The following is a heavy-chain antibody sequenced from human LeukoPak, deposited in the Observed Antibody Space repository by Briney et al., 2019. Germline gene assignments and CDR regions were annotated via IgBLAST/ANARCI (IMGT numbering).Heavy chain of an antibody. J-gene: IGHJ4*02. CDR2: ISYDGNIK. CDR1: GFTFSNYA. D-gene: IGHD3-16*01. V-gene: IGHV3-30*04. Sequence: GGSLRLSCAASGFTFSNYAMHWVRQAPGKGLEWVALISYDGNIKFYVDSVKGRFTISRDNSKNTVYLQMNSLRAEDTAVYYCARVLGAYSNIYGPDFDYWGQGTLVAVSS. CDR3: ARVLGAYSNIYGPDFDY.